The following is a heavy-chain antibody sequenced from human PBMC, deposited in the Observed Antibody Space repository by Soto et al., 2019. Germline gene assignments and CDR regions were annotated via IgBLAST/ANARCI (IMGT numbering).Heavy chain of an antibody. CDR3: AKELGHARPFDY. J-gene: IGHJ4*02. D-gene: IGHD6-6*01. V-gene: IGHV3-23*01. CDR1: GFTLSIYG. Sequence: EVHLLESGGGLVQPGGSLRLSCAASGFTLSIYGMNWVRQAPGKGLEWVSAIGGSDETTYYADSVKGRFTISRDISKNTLYLQMNSLRVEDTAIYYCAKELGHARPFDYWGQGTLVTVSS. CDR2: IGGSDETT.